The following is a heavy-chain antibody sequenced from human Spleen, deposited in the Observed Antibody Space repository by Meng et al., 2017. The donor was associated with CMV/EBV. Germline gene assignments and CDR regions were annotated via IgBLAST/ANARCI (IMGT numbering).Heavy chain of an antibody. CDR3: ARASKDFLDGHWNYGMDV. V-gene: IGHV4-34*01. D-gene: IGHD3-3*01. CDR2: IDHTGGT. Sequence: GSLRLSCAASGFTFSSYSMNWVRQSPGKGLEWIGEIDHTGGTNYNSSLKSRVTISVDTSKSQFSLRLTSVTAADTAMYYCARASKDFLDGHWNYGMDVWGQGTTVTVSS. CDR1: GFTFSSYS. J-gene: IGHJ6*02.